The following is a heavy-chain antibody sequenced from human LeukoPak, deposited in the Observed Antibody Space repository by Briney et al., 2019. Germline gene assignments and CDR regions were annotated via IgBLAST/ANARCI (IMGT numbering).Heavy chain of an antibody. CDR1: GGTFSSYA. J-gene: IGHJ6*03. D-gene: IGHD3-16*01. V-gene: IGHV1-69*06. CDR2: IIPIFGTA. Sequence: GASVKVSCKASGGTFSSYAISWVRQAPGQGLEWMGRIIPIFGTANYAQKFQGRVTITADKSTSTAYMELRSLRSEDTAVYYCARGGGAQYYYYMDVWGKGTTVTVSS. CDR3: ARGGGAQYYYYMDV.